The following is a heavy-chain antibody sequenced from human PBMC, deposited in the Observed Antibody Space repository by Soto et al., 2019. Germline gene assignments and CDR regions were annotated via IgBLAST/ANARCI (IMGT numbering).Heavy chain of an antibody. J-gene: IGHJ6*01. CDR3: ARVNWIAARFGGYYYGMDV. CDR2: IIPIFGTA. CDR1: GGTFSSYA. V-gene: IGHV1-69*01. Sequence: QVQLVQSGAEVKKPGSSVKVSCKASGGTFSSYAISWVRQAPGQGLEWMGGIIPIFGTANYAQKFQGRVTITADESTRTAYMELSSLRSEDTAVYYCARVNWIAARFGGYYYGMDVWGQGTTVTVSS. D-gene: IGHD6-6*01.